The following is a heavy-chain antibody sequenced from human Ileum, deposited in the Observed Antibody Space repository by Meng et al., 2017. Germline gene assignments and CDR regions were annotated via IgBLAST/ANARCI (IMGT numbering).Heavy chain of an antibody. CDR3: ATDGPDHDIDN. CDR2: IHNDENAP. Sequence: VQVEGVGGGVAQPGGSLGLSGAASGFTFKFYGMHWVRQAPGKGLEWVAFIHNDENAPFYADSVKGRFTISRDNSKNTLYLQLNSLRAEDTAVYYCATDGPDHDIDNWGRGTLVTVSS. V-gene: IGHV3-30*02. CDR1: GFTFKFYG. J-gene: IGHJ4*02. D-gene: IGHD1-1*01.